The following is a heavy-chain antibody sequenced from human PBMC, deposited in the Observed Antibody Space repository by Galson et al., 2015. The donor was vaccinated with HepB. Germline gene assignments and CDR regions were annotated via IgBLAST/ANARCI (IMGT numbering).Heavy chain of an antibody. V-gene: IGHV1-18*01. D-gene: IGHD2-15*01. CDR1: GYTFISYG. J-gene: IGHJ4*02. Sequence: SVKVSCKASGYTFISYGISWVRQAPGQGLEWMGWISAYNGNTNYAQKLQGRVTMTTDTSTSTAYMELRSLRSDDTAVYYCARDSPGGYEDIFDYWGQGTLVTVSS. CDR3: ARDSPGGYEDIFDY. CDR2: ISAYNGNT.